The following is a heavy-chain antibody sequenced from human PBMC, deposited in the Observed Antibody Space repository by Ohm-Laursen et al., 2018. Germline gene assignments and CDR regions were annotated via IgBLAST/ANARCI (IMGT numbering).Heavy chain of an antibody. V-gene: IGHV4-59*11. Sequence: GTLSLTWTVSGGSISRQYWNWIRQPPGKGLEWIGYIYSSGSTKYNPSLNSRVTISEDTSKNQFSLKLRSVTAADTAVYCCASGHSYGYDYYYYGMDVWGQGTTVTVSS. CDR2: IYSSGST. CDR1: GGSISRQY. J-gene: IGHJ6*02. CDR3: ASGHSYGYDYYYYGMDV. D-gene: IGHD5-18*01.